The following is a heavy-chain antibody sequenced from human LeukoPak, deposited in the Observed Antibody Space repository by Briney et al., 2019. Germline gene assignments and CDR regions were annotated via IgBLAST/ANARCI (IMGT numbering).Heavy chain of an antibody. CDR1: GVSISSSNSY. CDR3: TRDHSGCSDY. CDR2: IYHSGST. D-gene: IGHD1-26*01. V-gene: IGHV4-39*02. J-gene: IGHJ4*02. Sequence: SETLSLTCTVSGVSISSSNSYWGWIRQPPGKGLEWIGSIYHSGSTYYNPSLKSRVTISVDTSKNQFSLKLNSVTAADTAVYYCTRDHSGCSDYWGQGTLVTVSS.